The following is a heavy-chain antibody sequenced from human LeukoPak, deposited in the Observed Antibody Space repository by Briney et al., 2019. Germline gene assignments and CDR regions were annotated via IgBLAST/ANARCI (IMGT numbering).Heavy chain of an antibody. CDR1: GGSISSGSYY. J-gene: IGHJ4*02. CDR2: ISGSGGST. V-gene: IGHV3-23*01. Sequence: PSETLSLTCTVSGGSISSGSYYWSWVRQAPGKGLEWVSAISGSGGSTYYADSVKGRFTISRDNSKKTLYLQMNSLRAEDTAVYYCAKDYGSWPYYLDYWGQGTLVTVSS. D-gene: IGHD6-13*01. CDR3: AKDYGSWPYYLDY.